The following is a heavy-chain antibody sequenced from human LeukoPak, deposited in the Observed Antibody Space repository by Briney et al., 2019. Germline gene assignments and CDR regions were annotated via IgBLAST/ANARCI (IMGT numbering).Heavy chain of an antibody. J-gene: IGHJ4*02. CDR2: INPNSGGT. CDR3: ARDSATWAWDY. D-gene: IGHD1-26*01. CDR1: GYSFTGYY. Sequence: ASVKVSFKASGYSFTGYYMHWVRQAPGQGPEWMAWINPNSGGTNSAQKFQGRVTMTRDTATSTVYMELSSLRSEDTAVYYCARDSATWAWDYWGQGTLVTVSS. V-gene: IGHV1-2*02.